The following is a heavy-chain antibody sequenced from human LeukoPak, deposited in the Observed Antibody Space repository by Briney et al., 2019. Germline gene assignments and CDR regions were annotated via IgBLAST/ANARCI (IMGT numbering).Heavy chain of an antibody. CDR2: ISTSGNT. CDR3: VKGRISEDGLDF. V-gene: IGHV3-23*01. D-gene: IGHD6-13*01. CDR1: GFTFSRSA. Sequence: GGSLRLSCAASGFTFSRSAMTWVRQTPGKGLDWVSSISTSGNTYYADSVKGRFTISRDNSKNMLYLQMNSLRAEDTAVYYCVKGRISEDGLDFWGQGTLVTVSS. J-gene: IGHJ4*02.